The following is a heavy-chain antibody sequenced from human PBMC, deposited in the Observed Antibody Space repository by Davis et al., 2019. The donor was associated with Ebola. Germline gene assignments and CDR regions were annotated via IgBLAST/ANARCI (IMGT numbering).Heavy chain of an antibody. CDR1: GFTFSSYA. V-gene: IGHV3-33*08. CDR2: IWYDGSNK. CDR3: ARGGDSSGYSGPFDY. D-gene: IGHD3-22*01. J-gene: IGHJ4*02. Sequence: GESLKISCAASGFTFSSYAMHWVRQAPGKGLEWVAVIWYDGSNKYYADSVKGRFTISRDNSKNTLYLQMNSLRAEDTAVYYCARGGDSSGYSGPFDYWGQGTLVTVSS.